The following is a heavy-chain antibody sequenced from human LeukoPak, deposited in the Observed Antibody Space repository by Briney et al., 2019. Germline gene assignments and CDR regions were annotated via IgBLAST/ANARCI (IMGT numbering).Heavy chain of an antibody. V-gene: IGHV1-8*01. D-gene: IGHD3-10*01. Sequence: ASQKLSCKSSGYTFTRYDINGVGRPRGQGLKWMGWMNPNSGNTGYAQKFQGRVTMTRNTSISTAYMELSSLRSEDTAVYYCARGRELWFGELSPMDVWGQGTTVTVSS. J-gene: IGHJ6*02. CDR2: MNPNSGNT. CDR3: ARGRELWFGELSPMDV. CDR1: GYTFTRYD.